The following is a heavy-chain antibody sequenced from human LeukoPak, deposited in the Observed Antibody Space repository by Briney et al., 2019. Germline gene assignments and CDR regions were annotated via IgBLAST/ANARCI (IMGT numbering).Heavy chain of an antibody. V-gene: IGHV1-18*01. CDR2: ISGYNGNI. Sequence: GASVNVSCKASGYTFTRYGISWVRQAPGQGLEWMGWISGYNGNIKYAQKVQGRVTMTTDTSTSTAYMELRSLRSDDTAVYYCARDCSGGSCYDGVDYWGQGTLVTV. CDR1: GYTFTRYG. D-gene: IGHD2-15*01. J-gene: IGHJ4*02. CDR3: ARDCSGGSCYDGVDY.